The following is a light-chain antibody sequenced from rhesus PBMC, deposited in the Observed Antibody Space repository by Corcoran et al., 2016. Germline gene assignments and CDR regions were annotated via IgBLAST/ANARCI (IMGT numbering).Light chain of an antibody. CDR3: QQYNDLLWT. J-gene: IGKJ1*01. Sequence: EIVMTQSPATLSLSPGETATLSCRASQNVGSYLAWYQQKPGQAPKLLVHSAYFRATGIPDRFSGSGSRTEFTLTMNSLEPEDVGVYHCQQYNDLLWTFGQGTKVEIK. V-gene: IGKV3-40*03. CDR2: SAY. CDR1: QNVGSY.